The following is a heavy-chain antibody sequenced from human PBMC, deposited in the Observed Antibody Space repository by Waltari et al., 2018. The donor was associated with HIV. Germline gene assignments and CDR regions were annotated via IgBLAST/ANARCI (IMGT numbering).Heavy chain of an antibody. Sequence: EVQLVESGGGLIQPGGSLRLSCAASGFTFSSYWMHWFRQAPGKGLVCVSRINSDGSSTTYADSVRGRFTISRDNAKNTLYLQMNSLGAEDTAEYFCARGGYCSSAGCYASRYYFIMDVWGQGTTVTVSS. J-gene: IGHJ6*02. CDR3: ARGGYCSSAGCYASRYYFIMDV. D-gene: IGHD2-2*01. CDR2: INSDGSST. V-gene: IGHV3-74*01. CDR1: GFTFSSYW.